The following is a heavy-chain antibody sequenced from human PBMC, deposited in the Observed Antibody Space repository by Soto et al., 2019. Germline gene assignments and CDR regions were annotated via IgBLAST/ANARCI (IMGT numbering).Heavy chain of an antibody. CDR2: ITYTGVST. CDR3: AKSSVWYPYFDS. V-gene: IGHV3-23*01. J-gene: IGHJ4*02. D-gene: IGHD6-13*01. CDR1: EFSFDDYA. Sequence: GGSLRLSCAASEFSFDDYAMSWVRQAPGKGLEWVSSITYTGVSTYYADSVKGRFTISRDNSRDTLFLQMNSLRAEDTAIYYCAKSSVWYPYFDSWGQGTLVTVCS.